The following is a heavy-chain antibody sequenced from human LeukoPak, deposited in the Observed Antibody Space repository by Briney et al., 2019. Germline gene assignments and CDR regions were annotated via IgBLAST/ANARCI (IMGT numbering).Heavy chain of an antibody. CDR3: ARTVYCSGGSCYSADY. J-gene: IGHJ4*02. CDR2: ISSSGTYK. V-gene: IGHV3-21*01. Sequence: GGSLRLSCAASGFTFSSYWMSWVRQAPGKGLEWVSSISSSGTYKYYADSVKGRFTISRDNAKNSLFLQMNSLRAEDTAVYYCARTVYCSGGSCYSADYWGQGTLVTVSS. CDR1: GFTFSSYW. D-gene: IGHD2-15*01.